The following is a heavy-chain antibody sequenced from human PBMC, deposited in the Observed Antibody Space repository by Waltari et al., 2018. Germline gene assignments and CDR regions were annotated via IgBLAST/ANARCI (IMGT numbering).Heavy chain of an antibody. CDR1: GGTFSSYT. Sequence: QVQLVQSGAEVTKPGSSVKVSCKASGGTFSSYTIRWVPTHHGQGPEWMGRIMPILGIANYAQKFQGRVTITADKSTSTAYMELSSLRSEDTAVYYCASIRGVSGSYRNLIVDYWGQGTLVTVSS. V-gene: IGHV1-69*02. D-gene: IGHD1-26*01. J-gene: IGHJ4*02. CDR2: IMPILGIA. CDR3: ASIRGVSGSYRNLIVDY.